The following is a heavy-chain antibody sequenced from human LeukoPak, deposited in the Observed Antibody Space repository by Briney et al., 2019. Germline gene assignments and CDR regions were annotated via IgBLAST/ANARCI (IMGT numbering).Heavy chain of an antibody. CDR1: GFTFDDYG. V-gene: IGHV3-20*04. CDR3: ARDLSDNWYTFGY. J-gene: IGHJ4*02. CDR2: INWDGGST. D-gene: IGHD1-1*01. Sequence: GGSLRLSCEDSGFTFDDYGMSWVRQAPGKGLEWVSGINWDGGSTFYADSVKGRFTISRDNAKNSLYLQMSSLRAEDTALYYCARDLSDNWYTFGYWGRGTLVTVSS.